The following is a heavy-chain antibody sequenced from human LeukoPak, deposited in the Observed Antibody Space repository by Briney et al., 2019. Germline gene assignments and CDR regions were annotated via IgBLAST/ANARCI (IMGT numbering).Heavy chain of an antibody. Sequence: GGSLRLSCAASGFTFSSYWMSWVRQAPGKGLEWVANIKQDGSEKYYVDSVKGRFTISRDDSNNTLFLQMNSLRAEDTAVYYCASRRDYYTLDYWGRGTLVTVSS. CDR2: IKQDGSEK. D-gene: IGHD1-26*01. V-gene: IGHV3-7*03. CDR1: GFTFSSYW. J-gene: IGHJ4*02. CDR3: ASRRDYYTLDY.